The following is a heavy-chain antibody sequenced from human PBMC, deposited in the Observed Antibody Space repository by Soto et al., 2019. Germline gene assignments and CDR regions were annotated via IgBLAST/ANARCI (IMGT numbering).Heavy chain of an antibody. D-gene: IGHD7-27*01. CDR2: IYKSATT. J-gene: IGHJ5*01. CDR1: GDSISNLDYF. CDR3: ARGRYCLTGRCFPNWFDS. Sequence: SETLSLTCSVSGDSISNLDYFWAWIRQPPGQALEYIGYIYKSATTYYNPSFESRVAISVDTSKSQFFLNVTSVTAADTAVYFCARGRYCLTGRCFPNWFDSWGQGALVTVSS. V-gene: IGHV4-30-4*01.